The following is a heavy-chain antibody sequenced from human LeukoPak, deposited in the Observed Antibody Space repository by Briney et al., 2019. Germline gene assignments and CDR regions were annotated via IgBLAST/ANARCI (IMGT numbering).Heavy chain of an antibody. D-gene: IGHD6-6*01. J-gene: IGHJ4*02. CDR1: GYTFIGYS. V-gene: IGHV1-2*02. CDR2: INPNSGDT. CDR3: ARAGVFIAGRPWYFDF. Sequence: ASVKVSCKASGYTFIGYSMYWVRQAPGQGLEWMGWINPNSGDTNSAQKFQGRVTMTTDTSISTAYMELRGLRTDDTAVYYCARAGVFIAGRPWYFDFWGQGTQVTVSS.